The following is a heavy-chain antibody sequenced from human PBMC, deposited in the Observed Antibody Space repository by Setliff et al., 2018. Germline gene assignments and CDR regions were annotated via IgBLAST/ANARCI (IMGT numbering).Heavy chain of an antibody. V-gene: IGHV1-69*05. J-gene: IGHJ6*03. CDR3: AREGVDTRSSTDYRYYMDV. D-gene: IGHD5-18*01. CDR2: IIPIFGTA. Sequence: SVKVSCKASGYTFTINHLYWVRQAPGQGLEWMGGIIPIFGTANYAQKFQGRVTIITDESTSTAYMELSSLTSDDTAVYYCAREGVDTRSSTDYRYYMDVWGKGTTVTVSS. CDR1: GYTFTINH.